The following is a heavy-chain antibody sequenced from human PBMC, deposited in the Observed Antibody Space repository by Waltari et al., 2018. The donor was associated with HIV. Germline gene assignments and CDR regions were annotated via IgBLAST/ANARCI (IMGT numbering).Heavy chain of an antibody. CDR2: ISYEGSNK. Sequence: QVQLVESGGGVVQRGRSLRLSSAAPGPTFRSYGMHWVRQAPGKGLEGVAVISYEGSNKDYADSVKGRFTISRDNSKNKLYLQMSSLRAEDTAVYYCAKDKDSTVTTIFYYYGMDVWGQGTTVTVSS. CDR1: GPTFRSYG. V-gene: IGHV3-30*18. D-gene: IGHD4-17*01. J-gene: IGHJ6*02. CDR3: AKDKDSTVTTIFYYYGMDV.